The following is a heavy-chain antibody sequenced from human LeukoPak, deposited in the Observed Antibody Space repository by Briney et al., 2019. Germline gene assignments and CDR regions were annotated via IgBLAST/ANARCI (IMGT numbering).Heavy chain of an antibody. CDR2: MYYSGST. J-gene: IGHJ5*02. CDR1: GGSISSYY. V-gene: IGHV4-59*01. D-gene: IGHD2/OR15-2a*01. Sequence: SETLSLTCTVSGGSISSYYWSWIRQPPGKGLEWIGYMYYSGSTNYNPSLKSRVTISLDTSKNKFSLKLSSVTAADTAVYYCARNIGWFDPGGEGTLVTVSS. CDR3: ARNIGWFDP.